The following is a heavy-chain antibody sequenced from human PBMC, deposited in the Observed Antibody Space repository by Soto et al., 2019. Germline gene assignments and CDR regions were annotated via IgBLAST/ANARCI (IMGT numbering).Heavy chain of an antibody. J-gene: IGHJ3*02. V-gene: IGHV3-23*01. CDR3: AKDSGLPGDFGILIHAFDI. CDR2: VSGSLDSA. CDR1: GFTFRDYA. D-gene: IGHD3-10*01. Sequence: GGSLRLSCEVSGFTFRDYAMSWVRQAPGKGLEWVSTVSGSLDSAYYSDAVKGRFTVSRDHSRNVLHLQMDSLRAQDTGVYYCAKDSGLPGDFGILIHAFDIWGQGTLVTVSS.